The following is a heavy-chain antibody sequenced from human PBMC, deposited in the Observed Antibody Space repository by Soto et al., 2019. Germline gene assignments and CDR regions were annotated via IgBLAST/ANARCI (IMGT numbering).Heavy chain of an antibody. CDR2: ISNDGTNK. V-gene: IGHV3-30-3*01. J-gene: IGHJ4*02. CDR3: XXXXXXXXXXGDY. Sequence: QEQLVESGGGVVQPGRSLRLSCSASGFTFNSYIMHWVRQAPGKGLEWVAIISNDGTNKYYGDSVKGRFTISRDNSKNTLYLXXXXXXXXXXXXXXXXXXXXXXXXXGDYWGQGTLVTVSS. CDR1: GFTFNSYI.